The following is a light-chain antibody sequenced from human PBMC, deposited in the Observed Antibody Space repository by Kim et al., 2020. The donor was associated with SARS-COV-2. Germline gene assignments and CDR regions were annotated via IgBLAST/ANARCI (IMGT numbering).Light chain of an antibody. Sequence: ASVGDRVNITCRADQSITNDLNWYQQKPGKVPNVLIYSASSLQGGVPSRFSGSGSGTDFTLTISSLQPEDFATYYCQQTYSLRLTFGGGTKVDIK. V-gene: IGKV1-39*01. CDR2: SAS. J-gene: IGKJ4*01. CDR3: QQTYSLRLT. CDR1: QSITND.